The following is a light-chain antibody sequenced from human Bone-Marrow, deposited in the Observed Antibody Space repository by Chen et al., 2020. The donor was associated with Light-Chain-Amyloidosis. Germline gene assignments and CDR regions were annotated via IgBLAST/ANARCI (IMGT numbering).Light chain of an antibody. Sequence: EIVLTQSPGTLSLSPGEGANLSCRASQTISSNYLTWYQQKFGQAPRLLIYGSSSRATCIPDRFTGSGSGTDFTLTINRLEPKDFAMYYCQQYGTSPLTFGGGTKVEIK. J-gene: IGKJ4*01. V-gene: IGKV3-20*01. CDR2: GSS. CDR1: QTISSNY. CDR3: QQYGTSPLT.